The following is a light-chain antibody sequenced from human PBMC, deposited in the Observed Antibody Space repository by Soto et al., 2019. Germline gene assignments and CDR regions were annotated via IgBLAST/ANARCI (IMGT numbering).Light chain of an antibody. CDR1: QDISSW. Sequence: DIQMTQSRSSVSASVGDRVTITCRASQDISSWLAWYQQKPGKAPKLLIYGASILESGVPPRFSGSGSGTDFTLAVSSLQPEDFATYYCQQANSFPLTFGGGTKVDIK. V-gene: IGKV1-12*01. CDR2: GAS. J-gene: IGKJ4*01. CDR3: QQANSFPLT.